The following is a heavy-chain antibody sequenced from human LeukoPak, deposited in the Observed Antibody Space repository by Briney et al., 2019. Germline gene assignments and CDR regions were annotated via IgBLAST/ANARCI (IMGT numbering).Heavy chain of an antibody. D-gene: IGHD2-2*01. V-gene: IGHV4-61*02. CDR2: IYTSGST. CDR1: GGSISSGGYY. Sequence: SETLSLTCTVSGGSISSGGYYWSWIRQPAGKGLEWIGRIYTSGSTNYNPSLKSRVTISVDTSKNQFSLKLSSVTAADTAVYYCARATVPDVWGEGTTVTVSS. CDR3: ARATVPDV. J-gene: IGHJ6*04.